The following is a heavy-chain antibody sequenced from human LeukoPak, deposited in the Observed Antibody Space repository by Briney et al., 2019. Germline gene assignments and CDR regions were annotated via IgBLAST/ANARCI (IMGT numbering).Heavy chain of an antibody. Sequence: GGSLRLSCAASGFTFSSYWMSWVRQAPGKGLEWVANIKQDGSEKYYVDSVKGRFTISRDNAKNSLYLQMNSLRAEDTAVYYCARDSITMVRGVIIRRRFDYWGQGTLVTVSS. CDR2: IKQDGSEK. J-gene: IGHJ4*02. D-gene: IGHD3-10*01. CDR3: ARDSITMVRGVIIRRRFDY. V-gene: IGHV3-7*01. CDR1: GFTFSSYW.